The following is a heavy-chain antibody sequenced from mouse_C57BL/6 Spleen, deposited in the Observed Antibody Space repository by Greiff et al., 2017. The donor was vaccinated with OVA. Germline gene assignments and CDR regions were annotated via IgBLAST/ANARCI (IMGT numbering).Heavy chain of an antibody. J-gene: IGHJ2*01. D-gene: IGHD2-1*01. Sequence: QVQLQQSGPELVKPGASVKISCKASGYAFSSSWMNWVKQRPGKGLEWIGRIYPGDGDTNYNGKFKGKATLTADNSSSTAYMQLSSLTSEDSAVYFCARGNYRDYWGQGTTLTVSS. CDR1: GYAFSSSW. CDR2: IYPGDGDT. CDR3: ARGNYRDY. V-gene: IGHV1-82*01.